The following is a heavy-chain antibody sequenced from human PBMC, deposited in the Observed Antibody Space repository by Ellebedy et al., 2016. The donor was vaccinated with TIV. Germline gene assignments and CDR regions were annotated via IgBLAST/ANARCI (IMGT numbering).Heavy chain of an antibody. J-gene: IGHJ6*02. Sequence: GGSLRLXCKGSGYSFTSYWISWVRQMPGKGLEWMGRIDPSDSYTNYGPSFQGHVTISADKSISTAYLQWSSLKASDTAMYYCARRPGGSYYYGMDVWGQGTTVTVSS. D-gene: IGHD3-10*01. V-gene: IGHV5-10-1*01. CDR3: ARRPGGSYYYGMDV. CDR2: IDPSDSYT. CDR1: GYSFTSYW.